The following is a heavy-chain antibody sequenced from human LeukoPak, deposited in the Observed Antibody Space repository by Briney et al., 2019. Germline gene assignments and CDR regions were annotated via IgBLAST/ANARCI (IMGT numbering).Heavy chain of an antibody. Sequence: SETLSLTCTVSGGSISTYYWSWIRQPAGKGLEWIGRIHTSGNTDYNPSLKSRVTMSVDTSKNQFSLKLSSVAAADTAVYYCAREGSMTARPFVSIDYWGQGTLVTISS. CDR1: GGSISTYY. CDR2: IHTSGNT. J-gene: IGHJ4*02. CDR3: AREGSMTARPFVSIDY. D-gene: IGHD6-6*01. V-gene: IGHV4-4*07.